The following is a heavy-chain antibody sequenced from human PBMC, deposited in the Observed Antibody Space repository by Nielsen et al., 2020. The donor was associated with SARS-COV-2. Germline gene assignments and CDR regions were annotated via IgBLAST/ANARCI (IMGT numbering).Heavy chain of an antibody. J-gene: IGHJ3*02. D-gene: IGHD3-22*01. Sequence: SETLSLTCAVYGGSFSGYYWSWIRQPPGKGLEWIGEINHSGSTNYNPSLKSRVTISVDKSKNQFSLKLSSVTAADTAVYYCARAPITMIVVVNAFDIWGQGTMVTVSS. CDR2: INHSGST. V-gene: IGHV4-34*01. CDR3: ARAPITMIVVVNAFDI. CDR1: GGSFSGYY.